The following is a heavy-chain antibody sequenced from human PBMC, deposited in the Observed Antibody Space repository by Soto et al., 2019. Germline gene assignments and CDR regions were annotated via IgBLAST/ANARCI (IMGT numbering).Heavy chain of an antibody. J-gene: IGHJ4*02. CDR2: ISNDGNSE. D-gene: IGHD3-3*01. CDR1: GFTFSAFG. V-gene: IGHV3-30*18. Sequence: QVQLVESGGGVVQPGRSLSLSCAASGFTFSAFGMHWVRQAPGKGLEWVAVISNDGNSEHYADSVKGRFTISRDNSKKTFYLQMNSLSVEDTAVYYWSKTITTVGVSSTGPGAVIENRGQGILVSVSS. CDR3: SKTITTVGVSSTGPGAVIEN.